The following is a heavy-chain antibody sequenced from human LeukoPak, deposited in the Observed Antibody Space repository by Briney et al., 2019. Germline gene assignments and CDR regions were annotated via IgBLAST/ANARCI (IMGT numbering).Heavy chain of an antibody. V-gene: IGHV3-72*01. D-gene: IGHD1-26*01. Sequence: PGRSLRLSCAASGFTFSSYGMDWVRQAPGKGLEWVGRIRNKANSYTTEYAASVKGRFTISRDDSKNSLYLQMNSLKTEDTAVYYCARESSGSFDYWGQGTLVTVSS. CDR2: IRNKANSYTT. CDR3: ARESSGSFDY. J-gene: IGHJ4*02. CDR1: GFTFSSYG.